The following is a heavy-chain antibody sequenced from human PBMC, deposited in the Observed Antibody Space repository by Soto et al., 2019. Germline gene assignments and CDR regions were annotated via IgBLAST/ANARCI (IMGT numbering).Heavy chain of an antibody. CDR2: INAGNGNT. J-gene: IGHJ5*02. V-gene: IGHV1-3*01. Sequence: VKVSCKASGYTFTSYAMHWVRQAPGQRLEWMGWINAGNGNTKYSQKFQGRVTITRDTSASTAYMELSSLRSEDTAVYYCARARNYDFWSGYYLSFDPWGQGTLVTVSS. CDR3: ARARNYDFWSGYYLSFDP. CDR1: GYTFTSYA. D-gene: IGHD3-3*01.